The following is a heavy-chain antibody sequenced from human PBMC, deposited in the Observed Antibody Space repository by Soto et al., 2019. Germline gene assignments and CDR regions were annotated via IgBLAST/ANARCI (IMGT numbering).Heavy chain of an antibody. V-gene: IGHV3-30*04. Sequence: GGALRLDCSASGFTFSNDAMHWVRQAPGKGLEWVAVISYDGRNKYYADSVKGRFTISRDNSKNTLYPQVNSLRADDTAVYYCARNGSGNYYHFDYWGQGTLVTVSS. CDR3: ARNGSGNYYHFDY. J-gene: IGHJ4*02. D-gene: IGHD3-10*01. CDR2: ISYDGRNK. CDR1: GFTFSNDA.